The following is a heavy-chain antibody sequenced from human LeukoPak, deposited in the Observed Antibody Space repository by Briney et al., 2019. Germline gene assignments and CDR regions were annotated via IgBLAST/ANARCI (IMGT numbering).Heavy chain of an antibody. CDR2: IYTSGST. J-gene: IGHJ4*02. D-gene: IGHD2-2*01. Sequence: SETLSLTCTVSGGSISSYYWSWIRQPAGKGLEWIGRIYTSGSTNYNPSLKSRVTISVDTSKNQFSLKLSSVTAADTAVYYCARGGTVVVPAAIPELDLDLDYWGQGTLVTVSS. CDR3: ARGGTVVVPAAIPELDLDLDY. CDR1: GGSISSYY. V-gene: IGHV4-4*07.